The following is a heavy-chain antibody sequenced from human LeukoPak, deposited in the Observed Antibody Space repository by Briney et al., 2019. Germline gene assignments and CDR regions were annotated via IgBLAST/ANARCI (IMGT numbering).Heavy chain of an antibody. Sequence: SQTLSLTCTVSGGSISSGGYYWSWIRQHPGKGLEWIGYIYYSGSTYYNPSLKSRVTISVDTSKNQFSLKLSSVTAADTAVYYCARGSSSWSSAGWFDPWGQGTLVTVSS. CDR2: IYYSGST. D-gene: IGHD6-13*01. CDR3: ARGSSSWSSAGWFDP. CDR1: GGSISSGGYY. V-gene: IGHV4-31*03. J-gene: IGHJ5*02.